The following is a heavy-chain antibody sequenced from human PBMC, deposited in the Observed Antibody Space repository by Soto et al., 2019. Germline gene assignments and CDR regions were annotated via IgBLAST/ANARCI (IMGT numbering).Heavy chain of an antibody. CDR3: ARVLPVGRDIVVRMGV. J-gene: IGHJ6*02. V-gene: IGHV1-69*11. CDR2: IIPILDTS. CDR1: GGSLSTYG. Sequence: QVQLVQSGAEVRKPGSSVKVSCEVSGGSLSTYGINWVRQVPGQGLEWMGRIIPILDTSNYAQKFQGRVTITAAESTRTAYMQLTSLTFEDTAVYYCARVLPVGRDIVVRMGVWGQGTAVTVSS. D-gene: IGHD2-15*01.